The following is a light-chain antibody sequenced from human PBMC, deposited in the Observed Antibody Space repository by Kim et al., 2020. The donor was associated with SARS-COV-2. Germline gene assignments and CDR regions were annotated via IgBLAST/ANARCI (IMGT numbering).Light chain of an antibody. Sequence: GQAITFSCTGSSTDIGAYNLVSWYQQHPGKAPKLVLYDVTKRPSGVSDRFSGSKSANTASLAISGLQAEDEADYYCSSWTMSTTWVFGGGTQLTVL. CDR3: SSWTMSTTWV. J-gene: IGLJ3*02. V-gene: IGLV2-14*03. CDR2: DVT. CDR1: STDIGAYNL.